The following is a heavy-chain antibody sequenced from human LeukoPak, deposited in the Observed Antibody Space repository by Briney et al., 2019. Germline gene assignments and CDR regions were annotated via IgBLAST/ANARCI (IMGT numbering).Heavy chain of an antibody. J-gene: IGHJ5*02. CDR3: ARDGDYYDSSGRNWFDP. V-gene: IGHV3-30*01. CDR1: GFTVSSYA. CDR2: ISYDGSNK. Sequence: PGRSLRLSCAASGFTVSSYAMHWVRQAPGKGLEWVAVISYDGSNKYYADSVKGRFTISRDNSKNTLYLQMNSLRAEDTAVYYCARDGDYYDSSGRNWFDPWDQGTLVTVSS. D-gene: IGHD3-22*01.